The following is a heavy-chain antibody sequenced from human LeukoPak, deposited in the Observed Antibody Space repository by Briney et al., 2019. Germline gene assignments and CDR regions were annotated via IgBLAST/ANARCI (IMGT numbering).Heavy chain of an antibody. CDR3: ARQSSSWYKIDY. V-gene: IGHV4-59*08. D-gene: IGHD6-13*01. CDR1: GGSISSYY. J-gene: IGHJ4*02. CDR2: IYYSGST. Sequence: SETLSLTCAVSGGSISSYYWSWIRQPPGKGLEWIGYIYYSGSTNYNPSLKSRVTISVDTSKNQFSLKLSSVTAADTAVYYCARQSSSWYKIDYWGQGTLVTVSS.